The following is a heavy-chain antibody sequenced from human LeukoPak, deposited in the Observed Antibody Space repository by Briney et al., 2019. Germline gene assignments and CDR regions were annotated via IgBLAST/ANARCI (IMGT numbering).Heavy chain of an antibody. Sequence: GGSLRFSCAASGFTFSNFAMSWVRQAPGKGLEWVSGISSSGGSTYYADSVKGRFTISRDNSKNTLYLQMNSLRAEDTAVYYCAKDGAWLRFDDWGQGILVTVSS. CDR2: ISSSGGST. CDR1: GFTFSNFA. V-gene: IGHV3-23*01. CDR3: AKDGAWLRFDD. J-gene: IGHJ4*02. D-gene: IGHD5-12*01.